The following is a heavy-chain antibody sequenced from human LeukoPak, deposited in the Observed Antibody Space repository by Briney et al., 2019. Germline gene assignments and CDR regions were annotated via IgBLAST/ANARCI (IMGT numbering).Heavy chain of an antibody. CDR2: IRISGRST. V-gene: IGHV3-23*01. J-gene: IGHJ4*02. Sequence: PGGSLRLSCEASGFNFNSYDLNWVRQAPGKGLEWVSTIRISGRSTYYVDSVKGRFIISRDNSKNTLYLQMNSLRAEDTAVYYCARGSGSVDYWGQGTLVTVSS. D-gene: IGHD1-26*01. CDR1: GFNFNSYD. CDR3: ARGSGSVDY.